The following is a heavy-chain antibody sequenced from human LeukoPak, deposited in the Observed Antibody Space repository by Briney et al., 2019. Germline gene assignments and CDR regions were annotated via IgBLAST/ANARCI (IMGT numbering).Heavy chain of an antibody. CDR1: GFTFSDYY. J-gene: IGHJ4*02. CDR2: ISSSGGTI. Sequence: KPGGSLRLSCAASGFTFSDYYMTWIRPAPGQGPEWISYISSSGGTIFYADSVKGRFTISRDNAKNSVYLQMNSLRAEDTAVYYCATGPSGYFFNYWGQGTLVTVSS. V-gene: IGHV3-11*04. CDR3: ATGPSGYFFNY. D-gene: IGHD2-8*02.